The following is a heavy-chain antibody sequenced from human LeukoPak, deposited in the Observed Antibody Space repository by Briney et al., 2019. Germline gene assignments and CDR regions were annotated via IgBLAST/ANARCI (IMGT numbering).Heavy chain of an antibody. CDR1: GGSISSYY. J-gene: IGHJ4*02. V-gene: IGHV4-59*01. D-gene: IGHD5-12*01. CDR2: IYYSGST. Sequence: SETLSLTCTVSGGSISSYYWSWIRQPPGKGLEWIGYIYYSGSTNYNPSLKSRVTISVDTSKNQFSLKLSSVTAADTAVYYCARVSGYSGYAFDYWGQGTLDTVSS. CDR3: ARVSGYSGYAFDY.